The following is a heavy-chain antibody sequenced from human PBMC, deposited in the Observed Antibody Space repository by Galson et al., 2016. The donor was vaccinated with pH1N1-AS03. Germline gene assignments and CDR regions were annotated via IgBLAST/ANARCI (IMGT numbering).Heavy chain of an antibody. D-gene: IGHD2-2*02. CDR3: ARLHYCTTTRCHKTFWYFDR. J-gene: IGHJ2*01. CDR2: IYYTGDT. V-gene: IGHV4-39*01. CDR1: GGSVSLSSFY. Sequence: LSLTCAVSGGSVSLSSFYWGWIRQPPGKGLEWIGSIYYTGDTYYNPSLRSRIVISVDTSKNQFSLNLSSVTAADTAVYYCARLHYCTTTRCHKTFWYFDRWGRGTLVSVSS.